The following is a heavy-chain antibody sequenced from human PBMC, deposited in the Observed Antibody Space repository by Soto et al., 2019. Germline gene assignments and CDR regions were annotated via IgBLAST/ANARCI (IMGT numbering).Heavy chain of an antibody. CDR3: TTDFIWFGELLETGPFDY. CDR2: IKSKTDGGTT. Sequence: GGSLRLSCAASGFTFSNAWMSWVRQAPGKGLEWVGRIKSKTDGGTTDYAAPVKGRFTISRDDSKNTLYLQMNSLKTEDTAVYYCTTDFIWFGELLETGPFDYWGQGTLVTVSS. J-gene: IGHJ4*02. CDR1: GFTFSNAW. D-gene: IGHD3-10*01. V-gene: IGHV3-15*01.